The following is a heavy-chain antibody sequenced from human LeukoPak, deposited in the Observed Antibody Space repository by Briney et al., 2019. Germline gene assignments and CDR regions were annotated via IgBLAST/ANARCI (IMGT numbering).Heavy chain of an antibody. Sequence: PSETLSLTCTVSGGSISSGGYFWSWIRQPAGKGLEWIGRFYASGSINYNPSLQSRVTISVDTSKNQFSLKLTSVTAADTAVYYCALGNCPTTSCYPGVAFDIWGQGTMVTVSS. CDR3: ALGNCPTTSCYPGVAFDI. CDR1: GGSISSGGYF. V-gene: IGHV4-61*02. D-gene: IGHD2-2*01. CDR2: FYASGSI. J-gene: IGHJ3*02.